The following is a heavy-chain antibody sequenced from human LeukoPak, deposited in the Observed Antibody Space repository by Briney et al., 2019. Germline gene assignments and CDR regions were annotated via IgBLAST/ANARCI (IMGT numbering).Heavy chain of an antibody. D-gene: IGHD2-2*01. Sequence: PGGSLRLSCAASGFTFSSYAMSWVRQAPGKGLEWVSTISGRDDSTYYADSVKGRFTISRDNAKNSLYLQMNSLRGEDTAVYYCARDCDGRTGCYVRDYWGQGTPVTVSS. J-gene: IGHJ4*02. V-gene: IGHV3-23*01. CDR1: GFTFSSYA. CDR2: ISGRDDST. CDR3: ARDCDGRTGCYVRDY.